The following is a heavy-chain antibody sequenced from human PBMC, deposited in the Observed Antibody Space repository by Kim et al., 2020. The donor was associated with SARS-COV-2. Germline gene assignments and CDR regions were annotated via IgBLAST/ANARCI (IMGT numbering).Heavy chain of an antibody. D-gene: IGHD5-12*01. CDR2: TYYRSKWYN. J-gene: IGHJ6*02. CDR3: ARGRAEEDTVATSGMDV. CDR1: GDSVSSNSAA. V-gene: IGHV6-1*01. Sequence: SQTLSLTCAISGDSVSSNSAAWNWIRQSPSRGLEWLGRTYYRSKWYNDYAVSVKSRGTINPDTSKNQFSLQLNSVTPEDTAVYYCARGRAEEDTVATSGMDVWGQGTTVTVSS.